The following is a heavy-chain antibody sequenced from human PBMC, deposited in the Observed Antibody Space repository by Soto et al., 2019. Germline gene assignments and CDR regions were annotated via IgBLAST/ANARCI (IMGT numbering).Heavy chain of an antibody. CDR3: AGGRRITTYYYYGMDV. J-gene: IGHJ6*02. V-gene: IGHV4-39*07. D-gene: IGHD4-4*01. Sequence: SETLSLTCTVSGGSISSSSYYWGWIRQPPEKGLEWIGEIYHSGSTNYNPSLKSRVTISVDKSKNQFSLKLSSVTAADTAVYYCAGGRRITTYYYYGMDVWGQGTTVTVSS. CDR1: GGSISSSSYY. CDR2: IYHSGST.